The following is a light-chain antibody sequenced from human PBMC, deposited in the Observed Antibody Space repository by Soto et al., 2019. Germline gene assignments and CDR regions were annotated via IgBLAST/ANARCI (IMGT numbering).Light chain of an antibody. V-gene: IGLV2-14*01. CDR1: SSDVGGYNY. CDR2: EVS. Sequence: QSALTQPASVSGSPGQSITISCTGSSSDVGGYNYVSWYQQHPGKAPKLMIYEVSNRPSGISNRFSGSKSGNTASLTLSGLQAEDEANYYCSSYAGSYTSVFGGGTKLTVL. CDR3: SSYAGSYTSV. J-gene: IGLJ2*01.